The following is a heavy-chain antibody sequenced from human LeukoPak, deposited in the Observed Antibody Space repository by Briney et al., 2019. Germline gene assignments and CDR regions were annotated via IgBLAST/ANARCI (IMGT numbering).Heavy chain of an antibody. D-gene: IGHD3-9*01. CDR3: ARSTLRYFDWLLSPTDY. CDR1: GFTFSSYS. J-gene: IGHJ4*02. V-gene: IGHV3-21*01. CDR2: ISSSSSYI. Sequence: GGSLRLSCAASGFTFSSYSMNWVRQAPGKGLEWVSSISSSSSYIYYADSVKGRFTISRDNAKNSLYLQMNSLRAEDTAVYYCARSTLRYFDWLLSPTDYWGQGTLVTVSS.